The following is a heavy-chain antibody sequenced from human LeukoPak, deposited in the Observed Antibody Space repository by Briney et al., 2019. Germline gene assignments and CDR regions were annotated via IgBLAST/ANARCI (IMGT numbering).Heavy chain of an antibody. CDR1: GFIFNNYA. CDR2: ISNTGGRI. CDR3: AKGSCVARSCYGNAFDI. V-gene: IGHV3-23*01. Sequence: GGTLRLSCTASGFIFNNYAMSWVRQAPGKGLQWVSTISNTGGRIDYVESVKGRFTISRYKSNNTLSLQMNSLRPEDTATYYCAKGSCVARSCYGNAFDIWGQGTVVTVSS. D-gene: IGHD2-15*01. J-gene: IGHJ3*02.